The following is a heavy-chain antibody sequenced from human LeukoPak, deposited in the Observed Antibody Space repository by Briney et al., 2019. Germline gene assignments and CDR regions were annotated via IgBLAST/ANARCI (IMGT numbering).Heavy chain of an antibody. J-gene: IGHJ5*02. CDR2: IYHSGST. Sequence: SQTLSLTCAVSGGSISSGGYSWSWIRQPPGKGLEWIGYIYHSGSTYYNPSLKSRVTISVDRSKNQFSLKLSSVTAADTAVYYCASITRYCSSTSCYAFDPWGQGTLVTVSS. D-gene: IGHD2-2*01. V-gene: IGHV4-30-2*02. CDR1: GGSISSGGYS. CDR3: ASITRYCSSTSCYAFDP.